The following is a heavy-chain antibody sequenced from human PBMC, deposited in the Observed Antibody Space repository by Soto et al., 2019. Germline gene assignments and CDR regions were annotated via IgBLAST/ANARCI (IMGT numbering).Heavy chain of an antibody. V-gene: IGHV1-8*01. CDR3: ARDHCTSTSCYSSIYYYGMDV. J-gene: IGHJ6*02. Sequence: ASVKVSCKASGYTFTTFDINWVRQATGQGLEWMGWMNPNSGNTVYAQNFQGRVTMTRDTSVSTAYMELSSLRSEDTAVYYCARDHCTSTSCYSSIYYYGMDVSGQGTTVTVSS. CDR1: GYTFTTFD. D-gene: IGHD2-2*02. CDR2: MNPNSGNT.